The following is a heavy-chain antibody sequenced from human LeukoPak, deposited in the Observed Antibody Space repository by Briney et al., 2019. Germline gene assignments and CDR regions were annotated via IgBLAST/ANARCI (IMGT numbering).Heavy chain of an antibody. Sequence: GGSLRLSCAASGFTVSSNYMSWVRQAPGKGLEWVSVIYSGGSTYYADSVKGRFTISRDNSKNTLYLQMNSLRAEDTAVYYCAKEFGSLDYGDRDYWGQGTLVTVSS. J-gene: IGHJ4*02. CDR2: IYSGGST. D-gene: IGHD4-17*01. CDR1: GFTVSSNY. V-gene: IGHV3-66*01. CDR3: AKEFGSLDYGDRDY.